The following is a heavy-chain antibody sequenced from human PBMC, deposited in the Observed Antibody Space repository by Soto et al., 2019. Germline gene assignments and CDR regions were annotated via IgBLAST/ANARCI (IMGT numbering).Heavy chain of an antibody. V-gene: IGHV1-46*03. Sequence: VQLVQSGAEVKKPGASVKISCKASGYTFTTNFIHWIRQAPGQGLEWVGIISPGGGTTVYAQKXXGXXTMTRDKSTSTVYMELRSLRSEDTAVFYCARAHYDSGAFDFWGQGTMVIVSS. CDR1: GYTFTTNF. CDR3: ARAHYDSGAFDF. D-gene: IGHD3-22*01. CDR2: ISPGGGTT. J-gene: IGHJ3*01.